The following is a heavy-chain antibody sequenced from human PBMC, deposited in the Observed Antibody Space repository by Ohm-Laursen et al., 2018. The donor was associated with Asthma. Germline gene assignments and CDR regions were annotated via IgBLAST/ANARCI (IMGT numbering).Heavy chain of an antibody. D-gene: IGHD4-23*01. CDR1: KFTFSNHW. CDR2: INPDGRET. Sequence: SLRLSCSASKFTFSNHWMNWVRQAPGKGLEWVANINPDGRETRHVDSVKGRFTISRDNAKDSLSLQMNSLRAEDTAVYYCASGYGGTAGGQGTLVTVSS. V-gene: IGHV3-7*03. J-gene: IGHJ4*02. CDR3: ASGYGGTA.